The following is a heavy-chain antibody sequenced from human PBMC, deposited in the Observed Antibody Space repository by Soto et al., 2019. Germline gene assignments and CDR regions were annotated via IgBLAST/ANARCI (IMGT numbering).Heavy chain of an antibody. V-gene: IGHV1-18*01. CDR3: ARENSYFDY. Sequence: QIRLLQSGAEVKKPGASVKVTCKASGYTFRNFGISWVRQAPGQGLEWMGWISAYNANANYAQKFQGRLTMTADTTTSTAYMELRSLRSDDTAVYYCARENSYFDYWGQGTLGTVSS. J-gene: IGHJ4*02. CDR1: GYTFRNFG. CDR2: ISAYNANA.